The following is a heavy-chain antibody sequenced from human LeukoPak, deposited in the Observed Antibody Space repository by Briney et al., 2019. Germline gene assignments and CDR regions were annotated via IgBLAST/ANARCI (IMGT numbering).Heavy chain of an antibody. CDR2: ISSSSSYI. V-gene: IGHV3-21*01. J-gene: IGHJ4*02. Sequence: GGSLRLSCAASGFTFSSYSMNWVRQAPGKGLEWVSSISSSSSYIYYADSVKGRFTISRDNAKNSLYLQMNSLRAEDTAVYYCARDQGSYSGPTDYWGQGTLVTVSS. CDR1: GFTFSSYS. D-gene: IGHD1-26*01. CDR3: ARDQGSYSGPTDY.